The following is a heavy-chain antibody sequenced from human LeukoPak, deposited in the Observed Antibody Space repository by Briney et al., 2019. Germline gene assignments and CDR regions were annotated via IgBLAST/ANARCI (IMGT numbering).Heavy chain of an antibody. D-gene: IGHD3-3*01. J-gene: IGHJ4*02. Sequence: GGSLRLSCAASGFAFSSYSMNWVRQAPGKGLEWVSSISSSSSYIYYADSVKGRFTISRDNAKNSLYLQMNSLRAEDTAVYYCARGPSMEGFLEWLSSGEFDYWGQGTLVTVSS. CDR1: GFAFSSYS. V-gene: IGHV3-21*01. CDR3: ARGPSMEGFLEWLSSGEFDY. CDR2: ISSSSSYI.